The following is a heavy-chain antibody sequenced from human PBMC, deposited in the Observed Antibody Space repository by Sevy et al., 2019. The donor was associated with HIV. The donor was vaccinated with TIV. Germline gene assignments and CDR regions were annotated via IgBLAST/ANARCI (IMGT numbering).Heavy chain of an antibody. J-gene: IGHJ4*02. CDR3: ARAYCSGGRCYSLAY. CDR1: GYTFTSYR. Sequence: VSVKVSCKASGYTFTSYRIYWVRQAPGQGLESMGWISAHNGDTNYAQKFQGRVTMITDTSTTTAYMDLRSLRSDDTALYYCARAYCSGGRCYSLAYWGQGTLVTVSS. D-gene: IGHD2-15*01. V-gene: IGHV1-18*01. CDR2: ISAHNGDT.